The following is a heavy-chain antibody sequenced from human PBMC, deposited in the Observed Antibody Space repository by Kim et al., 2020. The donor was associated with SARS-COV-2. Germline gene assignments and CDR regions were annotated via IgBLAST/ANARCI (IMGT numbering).Heavy chain of an antibody. V-gene: IGHV4-59*02. CDR2: VYYTGTT. D-gene: IGHD3-10*01. CDR1: NGSVSNHY. CDR3: ARGPQWYYYGSGSYYAFDY. J-gene: IGHJ4*02. Sequence: SETLSLTCSVSNGSVSNHYWSWIRQPPGKGLEWIGSVYYTGTTNYRPSLKSRVTISVDTSANLFSLRLISVTPTDTAVYYCARGPQWYYYGSGSYYAFDYWGKGILVTISS.